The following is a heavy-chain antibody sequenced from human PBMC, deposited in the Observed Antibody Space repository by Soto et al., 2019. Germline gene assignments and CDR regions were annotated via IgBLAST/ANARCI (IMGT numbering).Heavy chain of an antibody. V-gene: IGHV3-23*01. CDR3: AKDRYYYDSSGYYYWFDP. CDR1: GFTFSSYA. CDR2: ISGSGGST. J-gene: IGHJ5*02. D-gene: IGHD3-22*01. Sequence: GGSLRLSCAASGFTFSSYAMSWVRQAPGKGLEWVSAISGSGGSTYYADSVKGRFTISRDNSKNTLYLQMNSLRAEDTAVYYCAKDRYYYDSSGYYYWFDPWGQGTLVTVSS.